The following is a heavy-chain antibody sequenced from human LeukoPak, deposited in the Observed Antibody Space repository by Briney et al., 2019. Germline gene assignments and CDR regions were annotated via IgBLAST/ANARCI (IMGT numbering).Heavy chain of an antibody. J-gene: IGHJ6*02. D-gene: IGHD6-13*01. V-gene: IGHV1-2*04. Sequence: ASVKVSCKASGYTFTGYYMHWVRQAPGQGFEWMGWINPNSGGTNYAQKFQGWVTMTRDTSISTAYMELSRLRSDDTAVYYCARGGGSSWYLYYYYGMDVWGQGTTVTVSS. CDR2: INPNSGGT. CDR3: ARGGGSSWYLYYYYGMDV. CDR1: GYTFTGYY.